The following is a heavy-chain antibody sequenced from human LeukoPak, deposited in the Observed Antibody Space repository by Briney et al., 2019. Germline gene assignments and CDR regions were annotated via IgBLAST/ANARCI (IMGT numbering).Heavy chain of an antibody. J-gene: IGHJ4*02. D-gene: IGHD3-22*01. CDR3: ARERYDSSGYYYFDY. CDR2: ISSSGSTI. Sequence: GGSLRLSCAASGFTFSSYAMNWVRQAPGKGLEWVSYISSSGSTIYYADSVKGRFTISRDNAKNSLYLQMNSLRAEDTAVYYCARERYDSSGYYYFDYWGQGTLVTVSS. CDR1: GFTFSSYA. V-gene: IGHV3-48*03.